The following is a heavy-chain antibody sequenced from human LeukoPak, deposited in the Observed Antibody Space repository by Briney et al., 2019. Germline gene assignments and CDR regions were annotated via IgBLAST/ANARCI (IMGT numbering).Heavy chain of an antibody. V-gene: IGHV1-2*02. Sequence: ASVKVSCKASGGTFSSYAISWVRQAPGQGLEWMGWINPNSGGTNYAQKFQGRVTMTRDTSISTAYMELSRLRSDDTAVYYCARETIVVVPAARRHFDYWGQGTLVTVSS. CDR2: INPNSGGT. J-gene: IGHJ4*02. CDR3: ARETIVVVPAARRHFDY. CDR1: GGTFSSYA. D-gene: IGHD2-2*01.